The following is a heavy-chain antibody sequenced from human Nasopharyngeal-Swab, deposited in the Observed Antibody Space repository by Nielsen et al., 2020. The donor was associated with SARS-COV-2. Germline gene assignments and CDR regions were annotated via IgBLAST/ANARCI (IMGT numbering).Heavy chain of an antibody. Sequence: SETLSLTCTVSGGSISSGGYYWSWIRQHPGKGLEWIGYIYYSGSTYYNPSLKSRVTISVDTSKNQFSLKLSSVTAADTAVYYCARGGSWFGLYYFDYWGQGTLVTVSS. V-gene: IGHV4-31*03. CDR2: IYYSGST. J-gene: IGHJ4*02. CDR3: ARGGSWFGLYYFDY. D-gene: IGHD3-10*01. CDR1: GGSISSGGYY.